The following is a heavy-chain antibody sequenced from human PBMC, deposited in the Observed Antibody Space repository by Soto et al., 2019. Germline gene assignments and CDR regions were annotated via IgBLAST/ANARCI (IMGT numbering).Heavy chain of an antibody. V-gene: IGHV1-18*01. CDR2: VSAYNGNT. CDR1: GYTFTNYG. D-gene: IGHD2-2*01. CDR3: ARGGVGYCSSTGCPISWFDP. J-gene: IGHJ5*02. Sequence: ASVKVSCKASGYTFTNYGITWLRQAPGQGLEWMGWVSAYNGNTNYAQSLQGRVTLTTDTSTTTAYMELRSLRSDDTAVYYCARGGVGYCSSTGCPISWFDPWGQGTLVTVSS.